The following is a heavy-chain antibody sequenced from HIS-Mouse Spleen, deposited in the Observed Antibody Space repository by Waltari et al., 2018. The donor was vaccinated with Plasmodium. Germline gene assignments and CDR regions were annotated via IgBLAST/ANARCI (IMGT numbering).Heavy chain of an antibody. J-gene: IGHJ2*01. V-gene: IGHV4-34*01. Sequence: QVQLQQWGAGLLKPSETLSLTCAVYGGSFSAYSWSWLRQPPGKGLEWIGEINHSGSTNYNPSLKSRVTISVDTSKTQCPLKLSSVTAADTAVYYCARGLRGHYWYFDLWGRGTLVTVSS. CDR3: ARGLRGHYWYFDL. CDR2: INHSGST. CDR1: GGSFSAYS. D-gene: IGHD3-10*01.